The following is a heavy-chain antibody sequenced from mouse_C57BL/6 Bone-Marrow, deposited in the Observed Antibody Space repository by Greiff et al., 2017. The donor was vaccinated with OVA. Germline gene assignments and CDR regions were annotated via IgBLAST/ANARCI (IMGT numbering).Heavy chain of an antibody. Sequence: EVQLQQSGPELVKPGASVKIPCKASGYTFTDYNMDWVKQSHGKSLEWIGDINPNNGGTIYNQKFKGKATLTVDKSSSTAYMELRSLTSEDTAVYYCARLYYGSSNWYFDVWGTGTTVTVSS. V-gene: IGHV1-18*01. CDR2: INPNNGGT. D-gene: IGHD1-1*01. CDR1: GYTFTDYN. J-gene: IGHJ1*03. CDR3: ARLYYGSSNWYFDV.